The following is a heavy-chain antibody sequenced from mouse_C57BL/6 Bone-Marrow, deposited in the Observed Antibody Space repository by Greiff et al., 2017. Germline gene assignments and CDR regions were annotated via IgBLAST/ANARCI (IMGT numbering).Heavy chain of an antibody. Sequence: EVKLQESGPVLVKPGASVKMSCKASGYTFTDYYMNWVKQSHGKSLEWIGVINPYNGGTSYNQKFKGKATVTVDKSSSTAYMGLNSLTSEDSAVYYCAIINYDYSMDYWGQGTSVTVSA. D-gene: IGHD2-1*01. CDR2: INPYNGGT. CDR3: AIINYDYSMDY. J-gene: IGHJ4*01. V-gene: IGHV1-19*01. CDR1: GYTFTDYY.